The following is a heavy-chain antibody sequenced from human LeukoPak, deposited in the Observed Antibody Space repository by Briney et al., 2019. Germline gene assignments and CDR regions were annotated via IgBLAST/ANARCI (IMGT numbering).Heavy chain of an antibody. CDR3: AKSNGYGLVDI. CDR2: IYYSGST. V-gene: IGHV4-38-2*02. D-gene: IGHD3-10*01. CDR1: GYSISSGYF. Sequence: KPSETLSLTCNVSGYSISSGYFWGWVRQPPGKGLEWIGYIYYSGSTNYNPSLKSRVTISVDTSKNQFSLKLSSVTAADTAVYYCAKSNGYGLVDIWGQGTMVTVSS. J-gene: IGHJ3*02.